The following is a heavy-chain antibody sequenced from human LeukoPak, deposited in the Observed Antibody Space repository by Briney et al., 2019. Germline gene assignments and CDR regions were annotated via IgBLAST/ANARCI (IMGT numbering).Heavy chain of an antibody. Sequence: PSETLSLTCTVSGGSISSYYWSWIRQPPGKGLELIGYIYDSGSTNYNPSLKSRVTISVDTSKNQFSLKLSSVTAADTAVYYCARASAGFDPWGQGTLVTVSS. V-gene: IGHV4-59*01. CDR3: ARASAGFDP. CDR2: IYDSGST. J-gene: IGHJ5*02. CDR1: GGSISSYY. D-gene: IGHD3-10*01.